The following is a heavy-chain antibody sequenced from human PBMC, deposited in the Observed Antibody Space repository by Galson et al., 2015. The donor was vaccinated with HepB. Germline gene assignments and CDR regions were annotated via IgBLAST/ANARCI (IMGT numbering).Heavy chain of an antibody. J-gene: IGHJ4*02. CDR2: IRYDGSNK. V-gene: IGHV3-30*02. D-gene: IGHD6-19*01. CDR3: AKDEGSGWYFGIDY. Sequence: SLRLSCAASGFTFSSYWMSWVRQAPGKGLEWVAFIRYDGSNKYYADSVKGRFTISRDNSKNTLYLQMNSLRAEDTAVYYCAKDEGSGWYFGIDYWGQGTLVTVSS. CDR1: GFTFSSYW.